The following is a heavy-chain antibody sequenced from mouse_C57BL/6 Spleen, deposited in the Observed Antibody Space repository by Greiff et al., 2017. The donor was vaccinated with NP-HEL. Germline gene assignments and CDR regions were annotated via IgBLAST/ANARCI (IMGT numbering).Heavy chain of an antibody. V-gene: IGHV14-4*01. J-gene: IGHJ3*01. Sequence: VQLQQSGAELVRPGASVKLSCTASGFNIKDDYMHWVKQRPEQGLEWIGWIDPENGDTEYASKFQGKATITADTSSNTAYLQLSSLTSEDTAVYYCTRGGNGGFAYWGQGTLVTVSA. D-gene: IGHD2-1*01. CDR2: IDPENGDT. CDR1: GFNIKDDY. CDR3: TRGGNGGFAY.